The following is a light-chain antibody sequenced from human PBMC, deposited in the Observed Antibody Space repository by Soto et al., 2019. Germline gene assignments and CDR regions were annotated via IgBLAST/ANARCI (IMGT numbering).Light chain of an antibody. V-gene: IGKV3-20*01. CDR2: GAS. J-gene: IGKJ5*01. CDR1: QPVSGSH. Sequence: IGLTQSPGTLSLSPGERDTLSCRASQPVSGSHLAWYQQRPGRAPRLLIYGASSRATGIPDRFSGSGSETDFTLTIRRLEPEDFAVYYCQHYGFSLITFGEGTRLEIK. CDR3: QHYGFSLIT.